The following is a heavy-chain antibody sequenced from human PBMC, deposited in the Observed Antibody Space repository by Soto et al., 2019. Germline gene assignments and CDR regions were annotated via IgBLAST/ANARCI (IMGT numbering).Heavy chain of an antibody. CDR2: VNPDSGDT. D-gene: IGHD6-13*01. CDR3: ARGGAAGDAFDI. Sequence: QVQLVQSGAEVKKPGASVKVSCKASGYTVTSYDITWVRQATGQGLEWMGWVNPDSGDTAYAQKFQGRITMARNTSIRTADMELSSLRSEDTAVYYCARGGAAGDAFDIWGHGTMVTVSS. CDR1: GYTVTSYD. J-gene: IGHJ3*02. V-gene: IGHV1-8*01.